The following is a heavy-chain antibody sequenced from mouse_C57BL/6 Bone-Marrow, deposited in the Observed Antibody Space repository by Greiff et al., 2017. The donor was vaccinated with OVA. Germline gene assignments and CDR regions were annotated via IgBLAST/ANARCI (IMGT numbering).Heavy chain of an antibody. J-gene: IGHJ4*01. CDR2: SRNKANDYTT. CDR1: GFTFSDFY. D-gene: IGHD1-1*01. CDR3: ARDGTTVDAMDY. V-gene: IGHV7-1*01. Sequence: EVQGVESGGGLVQSGRSLRLSCATSGFTFSDFYMEWVRQAPGKGLEWIAASRNKANDYTTEYSASVKGRFIVSRDTSQSILYLQMNALRAEDTAIYYCARDGTTVDAMDYWGQGTSVTVSS.